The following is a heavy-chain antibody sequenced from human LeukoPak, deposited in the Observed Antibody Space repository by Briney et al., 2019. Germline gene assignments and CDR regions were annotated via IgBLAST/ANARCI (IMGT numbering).Heavy chain of an antibody. Sequence: SETLSLTCTVSGYSISSGYYWGWSRQPPGKGLEWIGSIYHSGSTSYNPSLKSRVTISVDTSKNQFSLKLSSVTAADTAVYFCARYCSSTSCIFMGVDYWGQGTLVSVSS. J-gene: IGHJ4*02. CDR1: GYSISSGYY. D-gene: IGHD2-2*01. CDR3: ARYCSSTSCIFMGVDY. CDR2: IYHSGST. V-gene: IGHV4-38-2*02.